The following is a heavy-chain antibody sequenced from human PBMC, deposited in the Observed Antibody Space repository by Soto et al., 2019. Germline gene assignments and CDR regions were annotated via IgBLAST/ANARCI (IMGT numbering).Heavy chain of an antibody. J-gene: IGHJ6*02. D-gene: IGHD5-12*01. CDR1: GGTFSSYF. CDR2: IIPILGIA. V-gene: IGHV1-69*02. CDR3: ALAMMGDYYDYGMDV. Sequence: QVQLVQSGAEVTKPGSSVKVSCKASGGTFSSYFISWVRQAPRQGLEWMGRIIPILGIANYAQKFQGRITITADKSTSTAYMELSSLRAEDTAVYYCALAMMGDYYDYGMDVWGQGTTVTVSS.